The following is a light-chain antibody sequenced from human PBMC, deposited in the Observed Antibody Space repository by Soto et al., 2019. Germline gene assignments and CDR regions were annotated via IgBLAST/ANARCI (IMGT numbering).Light chain of an antibody. CDR1: RTNIGAGYD. CDR2: RNN. Sequence: QSVLTQPPSVSGAPGQRVTISCTGSRTNIGAGYDLQWYQQFPGTAPKLLIQRNNQRPSGVPARFSGSKSGTSASLAISGLRSEDEADYYCGGWDDSLSGPVFGGGTK. CDR3: GGWDDSLSGPV. V-gene: IGLV1-47*01. J-gene: IGLJ2*01.